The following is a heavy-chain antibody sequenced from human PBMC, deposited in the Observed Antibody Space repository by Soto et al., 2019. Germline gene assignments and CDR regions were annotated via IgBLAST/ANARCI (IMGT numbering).Heavy chain of an antibody. CDR3: ARGPIAVAGTPLGLELDY. Sequence: QVQLQQWGAGLLKPSETLSLTCAVYGGSFRGYYWSWIRQPPGRGLEWIGEINHSGSTNYNPSLKSLVTISVDTSKTQFCLKLSSVTAADTAVYYCARGPIAVAGTPLGLELDYWGQGTLVTVSS. J-gene: IGHJ4*02. D-gene: IGHD6-19*01. V-gene: IGHV4-34*01. CDR2: INHSGST. CDR1: GGSFRGYY.